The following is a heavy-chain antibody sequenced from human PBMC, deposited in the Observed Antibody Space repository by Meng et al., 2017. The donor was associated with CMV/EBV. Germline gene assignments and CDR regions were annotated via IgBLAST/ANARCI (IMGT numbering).Heavy chain of an antibody. J-gene: IGHJ5*02. D-gene: IGHD3-22*01. V-gene: IGHV1-69*10. CDR3: ARRLTMIAGGGGWFDP. CDR2: IIPILGIA. Sequence: SVKVSCKASGGTFSSYAISWVRQAPGQGLEWMGGIIPILGIANYAQKFQGRVTITADKSTSTAYMELSSLRSEDPAVYYCARRLTMIAGGGGWFDPWGQGTLVTVSS. CDR1: GGTFSSYA.